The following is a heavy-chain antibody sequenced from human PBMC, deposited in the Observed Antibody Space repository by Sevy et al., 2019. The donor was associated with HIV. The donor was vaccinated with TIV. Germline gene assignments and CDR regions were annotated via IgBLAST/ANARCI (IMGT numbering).Heavy chain of an antibody. D-gene: IGHD6-13*01. Sequence: GGSLRLSCAASGFTFSSYWMSWVRQAPGKGLEWVATINQDGSEKYYVDSVKGRFTISRDNAKNSLYLQMNSLRAEETAVYYCARGIIAAAGFQFDYWGQGTLVTVSS. CDR1: GFTFSSYW. CDR3: ARGIIAAAGFQFDY. CDR2: INQDGSEK. V-gene: IGHV3-7*01. J-gene: IGHJ4*02.